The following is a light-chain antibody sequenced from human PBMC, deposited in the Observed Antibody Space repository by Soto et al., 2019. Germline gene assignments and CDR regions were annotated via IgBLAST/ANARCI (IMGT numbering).Light chain of an antibody. CDR3: SSYTSSSPYV. CDR1: SSDVGGYNY. CDR2: EVS. Sequence: QSALTQPASVSGSPGQSITISCTGTSSDVGGYNYVSWYQQHPGKAPKLMIYEVSNRPSGVSNRFSGSKSGNTASLTISGLQAEDEADYYCSSYTSSSPYVLXTGTKATVL. J-gene: IGLJ1*01. V-gene: IGLV2-14*01.